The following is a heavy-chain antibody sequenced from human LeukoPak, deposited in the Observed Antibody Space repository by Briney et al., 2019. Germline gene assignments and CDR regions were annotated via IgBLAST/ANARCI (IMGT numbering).Heavy chain of an antibody. CDR1: GGSISSSSYY. V-gene: IGHV4-39*01. CDR3: ARHGYCTDGVCYPPDY. Sequence: SETLSLTCTVSGGSISSSSYYWGWIRQPPGKGLEWIGSIYYSGSTYYNPSLKSRVTISVDTSKNQFSLKLSSVTAADTAVYYCARHGYCTDGVCYPPDYWGQGTLVTVSS. J-gene: IGHJ4*02. D-gene: IGHD2-8*01. CDR2: IYYSGST.